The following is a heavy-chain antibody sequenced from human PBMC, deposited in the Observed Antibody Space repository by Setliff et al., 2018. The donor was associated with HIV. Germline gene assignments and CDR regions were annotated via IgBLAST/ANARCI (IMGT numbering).Heavy chain of an antibody. CDR1: GGSISSGSYY. J-gene: IGHJ3*02. D-gene: IGHD1-26*01. CDR2: MYSSGST. Sequence: LSLTCTVSGGSISSGSYYWSWIRQPVGKGLEWIGRMYSSGSTNYNPSLKRRVTISIDTSKNQLSLKLSSVTAADTAVYYCARPAGKGSYYGDDAFYIWGQGTMVTVSS. CDR3: ARPAGKGSYYGDDAFYI. V-gene: IGHV4-61*02.